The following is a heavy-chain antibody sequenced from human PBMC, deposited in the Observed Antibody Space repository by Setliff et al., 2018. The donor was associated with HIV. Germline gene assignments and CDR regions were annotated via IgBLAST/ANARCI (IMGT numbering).Heavy chain of an antibody. V-gene: IGHV4-39*07. CDR1: GGSISSNNYY. CDR2: IFRSGST. J-gene: IGHJ4*02. D-gene: IGHD2-15*01. CDR3: ARGYCSGWSSYYFDY. Sequence: PSEDPVLTCTVPGGSISSNNYYWGWIRQPPGKGLEWIGSIFRSGSTYYNPSLKSRVTISVDTLKNHFSLKLSSVTAADTAVYYCARGYCSGWSSYYFDYWGQGTLVTVSS.